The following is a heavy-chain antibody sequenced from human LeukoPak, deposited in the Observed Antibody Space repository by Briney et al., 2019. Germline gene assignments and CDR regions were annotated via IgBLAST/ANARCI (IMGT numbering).Heavy chain of an antibody. Sequence: SETLSLTCTVSGGSISSGDYYWSWIRQPPGKGLEWIGYIYYSGSTYYNPSLKSRVTISVDTSKNQFSLKLSSVTAADTAMYYCARDCGGDCYSAGDYFDYWGQGTLVTVSS. V-gene: IGHV4-30-4*08. CDR1: GGSISSGDYY. CDR2: IYYSGST. CDR3: ARDCGGDCYSAGDYFDY. J-gene: IGHJ4*02. D-gene: IGHD2-21*01.